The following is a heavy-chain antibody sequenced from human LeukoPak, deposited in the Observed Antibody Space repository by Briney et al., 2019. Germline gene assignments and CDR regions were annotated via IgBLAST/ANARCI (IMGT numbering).Heavy chain of an antibody. CDR1: GFTFSRYW. Sequence: QPGGPLTLSCAASGFTFSRYWMNWVRQATGKGLVWVSRINSDGSTTRYADSVKGRFTISRDNAKNTMYLQMNSLRAEDTAVYYCARENFYGMDVWGEGTTVTVSS. J-gene: IGHJ6*04. CDR2: INSDGSTT. V-gene: IGHV3-74*01. CDR3: ARENFYGMDV.